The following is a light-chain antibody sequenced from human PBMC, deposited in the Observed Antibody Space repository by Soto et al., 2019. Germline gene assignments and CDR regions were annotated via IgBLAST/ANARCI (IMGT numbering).Light chain of an antibody. CDR2: GAS. Sequence: EIVLTQSPGTLSLSPGERATLSCRASQSVSSTYLAWYQQKPGQASGLLLYGASNRASGIPDRFAGSGSGTDFTLTISRLEPEDFAVHYRQQYGTSHPTFGGGTKVDIK. J-gene: IGKJ4*01. CDR3: QQYGTSHPT. V-gene: IGKV3-20*01. CDR1: QSVSSTY.